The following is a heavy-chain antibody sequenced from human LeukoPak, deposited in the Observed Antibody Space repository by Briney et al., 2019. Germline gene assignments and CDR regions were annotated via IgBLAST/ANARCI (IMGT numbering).Heavy chain of an antibody. CDR3: AKEAGSGWTIFDY. CDR2: ISGSGGRT. J-gene: IGHJ4*02. V-gene: IGHV3-23*01. Sequence: GGSLRLSCAASGFTFYSYAMSWVRQAPGKGLEWVSAISGSGGRTFYADSVKGRFTISRDNSKNTLYLQMNSLRGEDTAVYYCAKEAGSGWTIFDYWGQGTLVTVSS. CDR1: GFTFYSYA. D-gene: IGHD6-19*01.